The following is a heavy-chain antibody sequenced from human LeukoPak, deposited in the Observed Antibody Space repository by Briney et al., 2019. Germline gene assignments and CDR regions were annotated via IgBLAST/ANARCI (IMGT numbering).Heavy chain of an antibody. CDR2: IYYSGST. CDR3: ARVVGYSSGWYYFDY. J-gene: IGHJ4*02. D-gene: IGHD6-19*01. V-gene: IGHV4-39*07. Sequence: SETLSLTCTVSGGSISSSSYYWGCIRQPPGKGLEWIGSIYYSGSTYYNPSLKSRVTISLDMSKNQFSLKLSSVTAADTAVYYCARVVGYSSGWYYFDYWGQGTLVTVSS. CDR1: GGSISSSSYY.